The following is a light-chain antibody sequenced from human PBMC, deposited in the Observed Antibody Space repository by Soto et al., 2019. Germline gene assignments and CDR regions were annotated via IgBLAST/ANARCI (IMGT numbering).Light chain of an antibody. J-gene: IGKJ1*01. V-gene: IGKV3-15*01. CDR1: QSVSSN. CDR2: DTS. Sequence: EIVMTQSPGTLSVSPGESATLSCRASQSVSSNLAWYQQKPGQAPRLLIYDTSTRATGVPARFSGSGSGTEFTLTISSLQSEDFAVYYCQQYGSSPPWGFGQGTKVEIK. CDR3: QQYGSSPPWG.